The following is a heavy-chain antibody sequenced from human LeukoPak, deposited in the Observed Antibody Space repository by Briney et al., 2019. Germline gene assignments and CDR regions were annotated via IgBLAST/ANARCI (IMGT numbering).Heavy chain of an antibody. CDR3: ARAEEITMIPDY. D-gene: IGHD3-22*01. CDR2: ISYDGRTK. CDR1: GFTFSGYG. Sequence: GGSLRLSCAASGFTFSGYGMHWVRRAPGKGLEWVAVISYDGRTKYYADSVKGRFTISRDNSKNTLYLQMNSLRAEDTAVYYCARAEEITMIPDYWGQGTLVTVSS. J-gene: IGHJ4*02. V-gene: IGHV3-30*03.